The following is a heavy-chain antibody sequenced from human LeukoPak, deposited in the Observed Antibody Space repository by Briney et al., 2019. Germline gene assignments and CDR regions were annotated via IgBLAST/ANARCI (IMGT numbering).Heavy chain of an antibody. CDR1: GGSISSSSYY. V-gene: IGHV4-39*01. CDR3: ARPPPGIAAAGYFDY. Sequence: SETLSLTCTVSGGSISSSSYYWGWIRQPPGKGLEWIGSIYYSGSTYYNASLNSRVTISVDTSKNQFSLKLSSVTAADTAVYYCARPPPGIAAAGYFDYWGQGTLVTVSS. J-gene: IGHJ4*02. D-gene: IGHD6-13*01. CDR2: IYYSGST.